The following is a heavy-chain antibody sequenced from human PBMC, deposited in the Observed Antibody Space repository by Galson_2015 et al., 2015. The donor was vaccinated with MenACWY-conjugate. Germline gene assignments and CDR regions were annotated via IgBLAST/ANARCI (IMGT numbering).Heavy chain of an antibody. D-gene: IGHD4-23*01. Sequence: TLSLTCTVSGDSISSSSYFWGWIRQPPGKGLEWIGTISYSGSTHYNPSLNNRVTVSADTSKNQFSLNVNSVTAADTALYYCARRSARLTLGAFDIWAKGQWSPSLQ. V-gene: IGHV4-39*01. J-gene: IGHJ3*02. CDR2: ISYSGST. CDR3: ARRSARLTLGAFDI. CDR1: GDSISSSSYF.